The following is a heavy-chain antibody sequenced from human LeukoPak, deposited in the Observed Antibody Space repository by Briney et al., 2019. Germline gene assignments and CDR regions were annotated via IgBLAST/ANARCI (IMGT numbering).Heavy chain of an antibody. D-gene: IGHD3-16*01. CDR1: GGSISSDY. Sequence: PSETLSLTSTVPGGSISSDYWSWVRQPPGKGLERIGYINYSGSTNCSPSLRSRVTISVDTSKNQLSLKLTSVTAADTAVYYCARETSQKGAHYMDVWGKGTTVTISS. CDR3: ARETSQKGAHYMDV. CDR2: INYSGST. J-gene: IGHJ6*03. V-gene: IGHV4-59*01.